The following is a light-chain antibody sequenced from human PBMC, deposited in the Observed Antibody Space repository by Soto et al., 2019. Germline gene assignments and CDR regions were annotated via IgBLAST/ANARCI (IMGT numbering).Light chain of an antibody. V-gene: IGKV3-20*01. CDR3: QQYGDSPMYT. Sequence: EIVLTQSPGTLSSSPGERATLSCRASQSVSSSHLAWYQQKPGQAPRLLIYGASSRATGIPDRFSGSWSGTDFTLTISRLEPEDFAVYFFQQYGDSPMYTFGQVTKLEI. CDR2: GAS. CDR1: QSVSSSH. J-gene: IGKJ2*01.